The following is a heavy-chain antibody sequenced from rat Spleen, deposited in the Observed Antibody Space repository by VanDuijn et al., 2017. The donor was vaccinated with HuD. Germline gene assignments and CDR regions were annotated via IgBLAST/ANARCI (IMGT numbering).Heavy chain of an antibody. CDR2: ISYDGRST. CDR1: GFTFSDYN. V-gene: IGHV5-7*01. Sequence: EVQLVESGGGLVQPGRSLKLSCPASGFTFSDYNMAWVRQAPKKGMEWVATISYDGRSTYYRDSVKGRFTISRDNAKSTLYLQMDSLKSEDTATYYCARSVFDYWGQGVMVTVSS. CDR3: ARSVFDY. J-gene: IGHJ2*01.